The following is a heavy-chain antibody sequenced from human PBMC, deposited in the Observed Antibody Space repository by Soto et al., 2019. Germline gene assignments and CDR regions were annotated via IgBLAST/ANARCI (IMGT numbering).Heavy chain of an antibody. CDR1: GFTVSDYY. J-gene: IGHJ4*02. D-gene: IGHD1-26*01. V-gene: IGHV3-11*01. CDR2: ISSTGTTR. Sequence: QVQLVESGGGLIKPGGSLRLSCAVSGFTVSDYYMSWIRQAPGKGLEWVAYISSTGTTRYNADSVEGRFTISRDNVKNSLSLQMYSLRVEDAAVYYCARSPVGASWFDYWGQGTLVTVSS. CDR3: ARSPVGASWFDY.